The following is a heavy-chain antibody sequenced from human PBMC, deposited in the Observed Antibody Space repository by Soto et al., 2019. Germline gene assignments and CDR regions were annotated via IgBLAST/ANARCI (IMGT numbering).Heavy chain of an antibody. Sequence: EVQLVESGGGLVQPGRSLRLSCAASGFTFDDYAMHWVRQAPGKGLEWVSGISWNSGRIGYADPVQGRFTISSDNAKNSLYLQMNSLRAEDTALYYCAKDEGNIALAGITLDYWGQGTLVTVSS. J-gene: IGHJ4*02. D-gene: IGHD6-19*01. CDR2: ISWNSGRI. CDR3: AKDEGNIALAGITLDY. V-gene: IGHV3-9*01. CDR1: GFTFDDYA.